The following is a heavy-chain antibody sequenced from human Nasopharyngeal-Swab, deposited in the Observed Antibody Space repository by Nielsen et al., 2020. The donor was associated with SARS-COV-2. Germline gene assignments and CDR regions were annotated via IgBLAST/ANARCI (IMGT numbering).Heavy chain of an antibody. CDR3: ARDYELLWSGDGMDV. J-gene: IGHJ6*02. V-gene: IGHV4-39*07. CDR1: GDSIINSRYY. D-gene: IGHD3-10*02. CDR2: IYYTGRT. Sequence: ESLKISCTVSGDSIINSRYYWGWIRQPPGKGLEWIGSIYYTGRTYYNPSLKSRVTISLDTPENQFSLKLDSVTAADTAVYYCARDYELLWSGDGMDVWGQGTTVTVSS.